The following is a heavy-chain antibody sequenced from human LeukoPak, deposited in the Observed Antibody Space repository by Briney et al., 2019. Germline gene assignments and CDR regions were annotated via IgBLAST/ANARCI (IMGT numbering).Heavy chain of an antibody. CDR2: ISSNGGTT. J-gene: IGHJ4*02. CDR1: GFTFSGDA. CDR3: ARSSGYGYYFDY. Sequence: PGGSLRLSCAASGFTFSGDAMHWVRQAPGKGLEYVSAISSNGGTTHYGNSVKGRFTISRDNSKNTLYLQMGSLRAEDMAVYFCARSSGYGYYFDYWGQGTLVTVSS. D-gene: IGHD3-22*01. V-gene: IGHV3-64*01.